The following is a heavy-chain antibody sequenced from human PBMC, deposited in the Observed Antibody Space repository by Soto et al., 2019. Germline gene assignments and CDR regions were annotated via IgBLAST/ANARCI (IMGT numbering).Heavy chain of an antibody. V-gene: IGHV1-18*01. CDR2: ISGYNGDT. J-gene: IGHJ6*02. CDR1: VYTFTSYG. Sequence: ASVKVSCKASVYTFTSYGISWVRQAPGQGLEWMGWISGYNGDTKYAQKFQGRVTMTVDTSTTTAYMELRSLTSDDRAVYYCEKNGQPPYYYYGMDVWGQGTTVTVSS. D-gene: IGHD2-8*01. CDR3: EKNGQPPYYYYGMDV.